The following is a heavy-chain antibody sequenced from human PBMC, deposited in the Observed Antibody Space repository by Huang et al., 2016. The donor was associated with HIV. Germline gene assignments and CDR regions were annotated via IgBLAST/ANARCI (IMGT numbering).Heavy chain of an antibody. CDR2: IYWDDDK. CDR3: AHSMVGASPFDY. D-gene: IGHD1-26*01. Sequence: QTTLKASGPTLVKPTQTLTLTCTFSGFSLSTFGVGVGWIRRPPGQALEWLALIYWDDDKRYRPSLKSILTITKDTSKNQVVLRMTNFRSVDTATYECAHSMVGASPFDYWGQGTLVTLSS. J-gene: IGHJ4*02. V-gene: IGHV2-5*02. CDR1: GFSLSTFGVG.